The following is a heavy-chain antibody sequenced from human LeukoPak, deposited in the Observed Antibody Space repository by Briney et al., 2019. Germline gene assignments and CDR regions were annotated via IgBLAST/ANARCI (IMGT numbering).Heavy chain of an antibody. J-gene: IGHJ4*02. CDR3: ARRTGSYYCYFDY. CDR2: ISYSGNT. D-gene: IGHD1-26*01. V-gene: IGHV4-39*01. Sequence: AETLSLTCTVSRDSSSSNSYYWGWIRQPPGKGLEWIGSISYSGNTNYNPALKSRVTLSVDASKNQFSLKVTSVTAADTAVYYCARRTGSYYCYFDYWGQGTLVTVSS. CDR1: RDSSSSNSYY.